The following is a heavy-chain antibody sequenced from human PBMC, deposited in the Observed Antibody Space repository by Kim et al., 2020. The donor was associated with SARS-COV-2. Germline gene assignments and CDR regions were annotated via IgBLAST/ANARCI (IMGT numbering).Heavy chain of an antibody. CDR3: ARDCPQINWNPSHYYYYYGMDV. J-gene: IGHJ6*02. CDR2: INPNSGGT. V-gene: IGHV1-2*02. CDR1: GYTFTGYY. Sequence: ASVKVSCKASGYTFTGYYMHWVRQAPGQGLEWMGWINPNSGGTNYAQKFQGRVTMTRDTSISTAYMELSRLRSDDTAVYYCARDCPQINWNPSHYYYYYGMDVWGQGTTVTVSS. D-gene: IGHD1-20*01.